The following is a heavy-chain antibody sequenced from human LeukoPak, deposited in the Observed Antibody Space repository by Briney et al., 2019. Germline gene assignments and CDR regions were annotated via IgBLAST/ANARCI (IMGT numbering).Heavy chain of an antibody. J-gene: IGHJ4*02. Sequence: SETLSLTCAVYGGSFSGYYWSWIRQPPGKGLEWIGEINHSGSTNYNPSLKSRVTISVDTSKNQFSLKLSSVTAADTAVYYCARDRNGDVFDYWGQGTLVTVSS. CDR1: GGSFSGYY. CDR2: INHSGST. CDR3: ARDRNGDVFDY. D-gene: IGHD4-17*01. V-gene: IGHV4-34*01.